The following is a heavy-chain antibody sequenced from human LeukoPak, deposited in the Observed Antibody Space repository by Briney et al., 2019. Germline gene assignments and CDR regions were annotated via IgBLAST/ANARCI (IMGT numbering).Heavy chain of an antibody. D-gene: IGHD6-19*01. J-gene: IGHJ4*02. CDR1: GGSIGSYY. CDR3: ASQYSSGWYGVGYFDY. V-gene: IGHV4-59*08. CDR2: IYYSGNT. Sequence: SETLSLTCIVSGGSIGSYYWSWIRQPPGKGLEWIGYIYYSGNTNYNPSLKSRVTISVDTSKNQFSLKLSSVTAADTAVYYCASQYSSGWYGVGYFDYWGQGTLVTVSS.